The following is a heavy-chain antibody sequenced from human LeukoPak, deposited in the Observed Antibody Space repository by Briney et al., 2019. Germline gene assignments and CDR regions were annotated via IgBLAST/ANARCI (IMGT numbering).Heavy chain of an antibody. V-gene: IGHV3-53*01. CDR2: IYSGGNT. CDR3: ARRNAMDV. Sequence: PGGSLRLSCAASGFTVSSNYLSWVRQAPGKGLECVSVIYSGGNTYYADSVKGRFTISRDDAKSSLYLQMNSLRAEDTAVYYCARRNAMDVWGQGTTVIVFS. CDR1: GFTVSSNY. J-gene: IGHJ6*02.